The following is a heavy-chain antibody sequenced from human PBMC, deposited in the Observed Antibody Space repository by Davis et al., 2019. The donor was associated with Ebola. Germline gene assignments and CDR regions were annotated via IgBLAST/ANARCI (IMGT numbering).Heavy chain of an antibody. D-gene: IGHD3-10*01. J-gene: IGHJ5*02. Sequence: MPSETLSLTCAVYGGSFSGYYWSWIRQPPGKGLEWIGEINHSGSTNYNPSLKSRVTISVDTSKNQFSLKLSSVTAADTAVYYCARALVGLLWSREPRFDPWGQGTLVTVSS. V-gene: IGHV4-34*01. CDR1: GGSFSGYY. CDR2: INHSGST. CDR3: ARALVGLLWSREPRFDP.